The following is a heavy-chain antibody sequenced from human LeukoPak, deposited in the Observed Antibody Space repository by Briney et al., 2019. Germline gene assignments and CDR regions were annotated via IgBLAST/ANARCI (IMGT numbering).Heavy chain of an antibody. D-gene: IGHD5-24*01. J-gene: IGHJ3*02. Sequence: GESLKISCKASGHIFTNYWIAWVRQMPGKGLEWMRIFYPGDSDSRYSPSFQGHVTISADKSISTAYLQWSSLKASDTAMYYCARHGVEGYNGAFHIWGQGTMVTVSS. CDR2: FYPGDSDS. V-gene: IGHV5-51*01. CDR1: GHIFTNYW. CDR3: ARHGVEGYNGAFHI.